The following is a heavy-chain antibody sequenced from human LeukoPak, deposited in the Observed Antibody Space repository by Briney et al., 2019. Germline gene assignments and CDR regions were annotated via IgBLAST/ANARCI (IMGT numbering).Heavy chain of an antibody. CDR1: GYTFTNYG. V-gene: IGHV1-18*01. CDR2: ISVYNGNT. CDR3: ARGPSYVWGSYRYAHGY. Sequence: ASVKVSCKASGYTFTNYGISWVRQAPGQGLEWMGWISVYNGNTNYAQKLQGRVTMTTDTSTSTAYMELSSLRSEDTAVYYCARGPSYVWGSYRYAHGYWGQGTLVTVSS. J-gene: IGHJ4*02. D-gene: IGHD3-16*02.